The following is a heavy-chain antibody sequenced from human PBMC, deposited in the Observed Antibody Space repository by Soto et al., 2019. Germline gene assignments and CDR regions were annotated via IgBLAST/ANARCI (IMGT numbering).Heavy chain of an antibody. J-gene: IGHJ6*02. Sequence: PGESLKISCKGSGYTFTDYWIGWVRQLPGKGLEWMGIIYPGDSDTRYSPSFQGHVTITVDKSTSTAYLQWNTLKASDTALYYCARNISNLRYYYCAMDVWGQGTTVTVSS. D-gene: IGHD4-4*01. CDR1: GYTFTDYW. V-gene: IGHV5-51*01. CDR3: ARNISNLRYYYCAMDV. CDR2: IYPGDSDT.